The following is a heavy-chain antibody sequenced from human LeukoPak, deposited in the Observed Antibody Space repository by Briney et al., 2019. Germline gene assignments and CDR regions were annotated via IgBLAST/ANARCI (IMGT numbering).Heavy chain of an antibody. J-gene: IGHJ4*02. Sequence: PSETLSLTCTVSGGSISSYYWSWIRQPAGKGLEWIGRIYTSGSTNYNPSLKSRVTMSVDTSKNQFSLKLSSVTAADTAVYYCAATDNDGYYDSTSDDYWGQGTLVTVSS. V-gene: IGHV4-4*07. CDR3: AATDNDGYYDSTSDDY. CDR2: IYTSGST. CDR1: GGSISSYY. D-gene: IGHD3-22*01.